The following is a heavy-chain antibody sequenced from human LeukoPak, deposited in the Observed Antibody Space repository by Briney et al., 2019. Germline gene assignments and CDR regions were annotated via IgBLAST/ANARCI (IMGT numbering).Heavy chain of an antibody. J-gene: IGHJ4*02. CDR1: GFTFSSYW. CDR2: INSDGSST. Sequence: GGSLRLSCAASGFTFSSYWMHWVRQAPGKGLVWVSRINSDGSSTSYADSVKGRFTISRDNAKNTLYLQMNSLRAEDTAVYYCASRVMGSGWYRVAYWGQGTLVTVSS. D-gene: IGHD6-19*01. CDR3: ASRVMGSGWYRVAY. V-gene: IGHV3-74*01.